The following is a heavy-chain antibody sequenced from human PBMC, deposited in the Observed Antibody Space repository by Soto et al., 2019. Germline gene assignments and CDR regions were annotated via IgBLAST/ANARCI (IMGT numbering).Heavy chain of an antibody. CDR1: GFTFSSYS. D-gene: IGHD2-2*01. J-gene: IGHJ4*02. Sequence: EVQLVESGGGLVKPGGSLRLSCAASGFTFSSYSMNWVRQAPGKGLEWVSFISGSSSYIYYADSVMGRFTISRDDAENSLFLQINSLTAEDTAVYYGARAAGYCSTTTCYVYFDYWGQGTLVTVSS. CDR3: ARAAGYCSTTTCYVYFDY. CDR2: ISGSSSYI. V-gene: IGHV3-21*01.